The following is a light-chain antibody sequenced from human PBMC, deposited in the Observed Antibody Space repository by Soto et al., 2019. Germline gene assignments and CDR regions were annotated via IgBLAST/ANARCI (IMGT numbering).Light chain of an antibody. CDR2: DVT. Sequence: QSALTQPRSVSGSPGQSVTISCTGTSSDVGGYNYVSWYQQHPGKAPKLMIYDVTKRPSGVPDRFSGSKSGNTASLTISGLQAEDEADYYRCSYAGSYTLVVFGGGTQLTVL. CDR1: SSDVGGYNY. CDR3: CSYAGSYTLVV. V-gene: IGLV2-11*01. J-gene: IGLJ2*01.